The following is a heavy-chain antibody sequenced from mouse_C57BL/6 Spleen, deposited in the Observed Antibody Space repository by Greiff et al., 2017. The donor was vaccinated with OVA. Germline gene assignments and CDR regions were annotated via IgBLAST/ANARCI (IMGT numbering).Heavy chain of an antibody. J-gene: IGHJ3*01. CDR3: ARDHYGSSYRFAY. D-gene: IGHD1-1*01. CDR1: GYTFTSYW. CDR2: IDPSDSYT. Sequence: VQLQQSGAELVMPGASVKLSCKASGYTFTSYWMHWVKQKPGQGLEWIGEIDPSDSYTNYNQKFKGKSTLTVDKSSSTAYMQLSSLTSEDSAVYYCARDHYGSSYRFAYWGQGTLVTVSA. V-gene: IGHV1-69*01.